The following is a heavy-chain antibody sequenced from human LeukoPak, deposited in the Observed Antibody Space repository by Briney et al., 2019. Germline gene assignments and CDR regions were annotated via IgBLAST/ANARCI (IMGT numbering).Heavy chain of an antibody. CDR1: GDSVSSNSAA. Sequence: SQTLSLTCAISGDSVSSNSAAWNWIRQSPSGGLEWLGRTYYRSKWYNDYAVSVKSRITINPDTSKNQFSLELRSVTAADTAVYYCARGRIAKIVVVHSFSYGMDVWGQGTTVTVSS. V-gene: IGHV6-1*01. CDR2: TYYRSKWYN. J-gene: IGHJ6*02. D-gene: IGHD3-22*01. CDR3: ARGRIAKIVVVHSFSYGMDV.